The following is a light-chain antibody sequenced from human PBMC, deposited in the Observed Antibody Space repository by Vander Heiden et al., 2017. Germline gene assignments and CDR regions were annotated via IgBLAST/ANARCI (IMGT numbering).Light chain of an antibody. CDR1: QSVSSN. J-gene: IGKJ4*01. CDR2: GAS. Sequence: EIVMTHSPATLSVSPGERATLSCRASQSVSSNLAWYQQKSGQAPRLLIYGASTRATGIPARFSGSGSGTEFTLTISSLQSEDFAVYYCQQYNNWPFTFGGGTKVEIK. V-gene: IGKV3D-15*01. CDR3: QQYNNWPFT.